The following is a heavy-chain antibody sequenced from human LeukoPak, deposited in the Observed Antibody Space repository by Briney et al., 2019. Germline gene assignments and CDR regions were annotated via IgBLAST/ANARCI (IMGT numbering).Heavy chain of an antibody. Sequence: SETLSLTCTVSGGSISSYYWGWIRQPPGKGLEWIGTIYYSGSTYYNPSLKSRVTISVDTSKNQFSLRLSSVTAADTAVYYCASSLWFGEYYFDYWGQGTLVTVSS. CDR1: GGSISSYY. V-gene: IGHV4-39*07. D-gene: IGHD3-10*01. CDR2: IYYSGST. J-gene: IGHJ4*02. CDR3: ASSLWFGEYYFDY.